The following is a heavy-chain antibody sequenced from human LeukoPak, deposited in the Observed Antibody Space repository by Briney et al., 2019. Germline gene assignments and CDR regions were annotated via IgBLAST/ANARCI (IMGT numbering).Heavy chain of an antibody. CDR3: ARAPTVTTSD. CDR2: IYYSGST. Sequence: SETLSLTCTVSGGSISSYYWSWIRQPPGKGLEWIGYIYYSGSTNYNPSLKSRVTISVDTSKNQFSLKLSSVTAADTAVYYRARAPTVTTSDWGQGALVTVSS. D-gene: IGHD4-17*01. J-gene: IGHJ4*02. V-gene: IGHV4-59*08. CDR1: GGSISSYY.